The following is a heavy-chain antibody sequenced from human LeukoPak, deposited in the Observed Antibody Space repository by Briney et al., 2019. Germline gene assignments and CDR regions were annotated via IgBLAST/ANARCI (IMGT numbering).Heavy chain of an antibody. CDR2: ISSGGTTL. CDR1: GFTFSSYE. V-gene: IGHV3-48*03. Sequence: PGGSLRLSCAASGFTFSSYEMNWVCQAPGKGLEWVSYISSGGTTLYYADSVKGRFTISRDNVKNSLYLQMNSLSAEDTGVYYCARVKGSGWYEVDYWGQGTLVTVSS. CDR3: ARVKGSGWYEVDY. J-gene: IGHJ4*02. D-gene: IGHD6-19*01.